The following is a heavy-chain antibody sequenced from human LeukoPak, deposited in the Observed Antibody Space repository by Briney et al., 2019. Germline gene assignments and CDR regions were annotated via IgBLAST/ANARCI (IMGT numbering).Heavy chain of an antibody. CDR2: INSDGSST. V-gene: IGHV3-74*01. CDR1: GFTFSSYW. Sequence: GGSLRLSCAASGFTFSSYWMHWVRQAPGKGLGWVSRINSDGSSTSYADSVKGRFTISRDNAKNTLYLQMNSLRAEDTAVYYCARDQAYDSSGYYYDAFDIWGQGTMVTVSS. D-gene: IGHD3-22*01. J-gene: IGHJ3*02. CDR3: ARDQAYDSSGYYYDAFDI.